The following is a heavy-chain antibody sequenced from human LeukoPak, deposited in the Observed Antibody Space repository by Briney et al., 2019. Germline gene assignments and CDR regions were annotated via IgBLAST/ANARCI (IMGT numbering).Heavy chain of an antibody. CDR2: IIPIFGTA. CDR3: ARTQAIAAAGLDDAFDI. J-gene: IGHJ3*02. CDR1: GGTSSSYA. V-gene: IGHV1-69*13. Sequence: SVKVSCKASGGTSSSYAISWARQAPGQGLEWMGGIIPIFGTANYAQKFQGRVTITADESTSTAYMELSSLRSEDTAVYYCARTQAIAAAGLDDAFDIWGQGTMVTVSS. D-gene: IGHD6-13*01.